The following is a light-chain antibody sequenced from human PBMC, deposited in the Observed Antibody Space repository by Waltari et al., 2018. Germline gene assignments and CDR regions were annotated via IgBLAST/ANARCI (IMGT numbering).Light chain of an antibody. Sequence: DIQMTQSPSSLSASVGDRVTITCRASQGISNDLAWYQQKPGKVPYLLIYATPTLQSGVPSRFSCSGSATDFTLTISSLQPEDVATYYCQKYYSAPWTFGQGTKVEIK. V-gene: IGKV1-27*01. CDR3: QKYYSAPWT. J-gene: IGKJ1*01. CDR2: ATP. CDR1: QGISND.